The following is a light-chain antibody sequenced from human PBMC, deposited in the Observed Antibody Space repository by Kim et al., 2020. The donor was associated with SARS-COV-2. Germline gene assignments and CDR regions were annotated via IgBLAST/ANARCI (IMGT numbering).Light chain of an antibody. CDR1: NNSVGNQG. J-gene: IGLJ3*02. Sequence: EPDTLTCAGNNNSVGNQGAAWLQQHQGHPPKLLSYRNNNLPSGISERFSASRSGDTASLTITGLQPEDETDYYCSAWDSSLNVWVFGGGTQLTVL. CDR2: RNN. CDR3: SAWDSSLNVWV. V-gene: IGLV10-54*04.